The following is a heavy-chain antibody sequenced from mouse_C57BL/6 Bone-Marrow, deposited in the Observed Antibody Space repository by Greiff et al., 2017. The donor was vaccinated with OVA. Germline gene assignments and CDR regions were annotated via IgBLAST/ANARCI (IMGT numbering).Heavy chain of an antibody. CDR3: TRAYYGNSWFAY. CDR2: IYPGNSDT. Sequence: VHVKQSGTVLARPGASVKMSCKTSGYTFTSYWMHWVKQRPGQGLEWIGAIYPGNSDTSYNQKFKGKAKLTAVTSASTAYMELSSLTNEDSAVYYCTRAYYGNSWFAYWGQGTLVTVSA. J-gene: IGHJ3*01. V-gene: IGHV1-5*01. D-gene: IGHD2-10*01. CDR1: GYTFTSYW.